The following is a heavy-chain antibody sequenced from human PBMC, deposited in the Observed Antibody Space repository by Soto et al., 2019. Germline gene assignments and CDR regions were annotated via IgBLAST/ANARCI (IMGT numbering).Heavy chain of an antibody. CDR1: GFTFSSYA. D-gene: IGHD1-20*01. CDR2: ISASGARA. CDR3: ARAYNWDRPSPSYGMDV. J-gene: IGHJ6*02. V-gene: IGHV3-23*01. Sequence: GGSLRLSCAASGFTFSSYAMSWVRQAPGKGLEWVSAISASGARAYYADSVEGRFTFSRDNSKNTLYLQMNSLRAEDTAVYYCARAYNWDRPSPSYGMDVWGQGTTVTVSS.